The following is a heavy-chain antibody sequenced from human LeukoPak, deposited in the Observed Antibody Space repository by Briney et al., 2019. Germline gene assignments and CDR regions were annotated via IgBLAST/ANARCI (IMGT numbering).Heavy chain of an antibody. CDR1: GGSISSSSYY. D-gene: IGHD5-18*01. CDR2: IYYSGST. CDR3: ARGGYSYGFGSFRVGYVNFDY. J-gene: IGHJ4*02. V-gene: IGHV4-39*07. Sequence: SETLSLTCTVSGGSISSSSYYWGWIRQPPGKGLEWIGSIYYSGSTYYNPSLKSRVTISVDTSKNQFSLKLSSVTAADTAVYYCARGGYSYGFGSFRVGYVNFDYWGQGTLVTVSS.